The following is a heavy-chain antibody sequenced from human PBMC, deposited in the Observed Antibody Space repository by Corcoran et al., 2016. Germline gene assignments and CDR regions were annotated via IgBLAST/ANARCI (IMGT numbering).Heavy chain of an antibody. CDR3: ARGGREQLPAQPLYYYGMDV. CDR2: IIPIFGTA. D-gene: IGHD6-6*01. CDR1: GGTFSSYA. Sequence: QVQLVQSGAEVKKPGSSVKVSCKASGGTFSSYAISWVRQAPGQGLEWMGGIIPIFGTANYAQKFQGRVTITADKSTSTAYMELSSLRSEDTAVDYCARGGREQLPAQPLYYYGMDVWGQGTTVTVSS. J-gene: IGHJ6*02. V-gene: IGHV1-69*06.